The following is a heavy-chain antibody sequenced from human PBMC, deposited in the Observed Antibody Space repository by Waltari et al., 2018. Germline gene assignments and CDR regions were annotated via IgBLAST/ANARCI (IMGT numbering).Heavy chain of an antibody. J-gene: IGHJ4*02. CDR3: ASGPLGYSYGHFDY. CDR2: IYYSGST. CDR1: GGSISSYY. D-gene: IGHD5-18*01. V-gene: IGHV4-59*01. Sequence: QVQLQESGPGLVKPSETLSLTCTVSGGSISSYYWSWIRQPPGKGLEWIGYIYYSGSTNYNPSLKSRVTRSVDTSKNQFSLKLSSVTAADTAVYYCASGPLGYSYGHFDYWGQGTLVTVSS.